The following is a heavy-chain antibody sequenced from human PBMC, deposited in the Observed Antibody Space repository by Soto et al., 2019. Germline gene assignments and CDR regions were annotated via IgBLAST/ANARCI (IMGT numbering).Heavy chain of an antibody. Sequence: QVHLVQSGAEVKKPGSSVRVSCKASGGSFINYAVTWVRQAPGQRLEWMGGITPMFGIANYAQKFQGRVTLTADESTGTAYMELSSLRSDDTATYYCASDRHHSGFEDWGQGTLVTISS. CDR1: GGSFINYA. CDR3: ASDRHHSGFED. V-gene: IGHV1-69*01. CDR2: ITPMFGIA. J-gene: IGHJ4*02.